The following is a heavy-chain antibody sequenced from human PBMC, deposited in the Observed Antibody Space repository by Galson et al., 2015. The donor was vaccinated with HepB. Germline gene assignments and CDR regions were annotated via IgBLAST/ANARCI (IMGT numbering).Heavy chain of an antibody. Sequence: SVKVSCKAYGYTFTSYAMHWVRQAPGQRLEWMGWINAGNGNTKYSQKFRGRVTITRDTSASTAYMELSSLRSEDTAVYYCARDPPSIAVAGTSFDYWGQGTLVTVSP. CDR3: ARDPPSIAVAGTSFDY. J-gene: IGHJ4*02. D-gene: IGHD6-19*01. CDR1: GYTFTSYA. V-gene: IGHV1-3*01. CDR2: INAGNGNT.